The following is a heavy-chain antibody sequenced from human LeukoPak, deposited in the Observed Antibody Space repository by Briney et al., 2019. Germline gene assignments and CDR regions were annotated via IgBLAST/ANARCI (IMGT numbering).Heavy chain of an antibody. V-gene: IGHV3-23*01. J-gene: IGHJ4*02. CDR2: ISGSGGTT. CDR1: GFTFSTYA. CDR3: AKALYGGHDY. D-gene: IGHD4-23*01. Sequence: PGGSLRLSCAASGFTFSTYAMNWVRQAPGKGLECVSAISGSGGTTYYADSVKGRFTISRDNSKNTLYLEMNSLRAEDTAVYYCAKALYGGHDYWGQGTLVTVSS.